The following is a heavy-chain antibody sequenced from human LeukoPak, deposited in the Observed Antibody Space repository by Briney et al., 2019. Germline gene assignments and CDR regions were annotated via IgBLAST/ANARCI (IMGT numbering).Heavy chain of an antibody. V-gene: IGHV3-23*01. J-gene: IGHJ3*02. CDR3: AKGDYDSSGYDAFDI. CDR1: EFTFSKYA. CDR2: ISGSGDST. D-gene: IGHD3-22*01. Sequence: GGSLRLCCAASEFTFSKYAMSWVRQAPGKGLEWVSAISGSGDSTYYADSVKGRFTISRDNSKNTLYLQMNSLRAEDTAVYYCAKGDYDSSGYDAFDIWGQGTMVTVPS.